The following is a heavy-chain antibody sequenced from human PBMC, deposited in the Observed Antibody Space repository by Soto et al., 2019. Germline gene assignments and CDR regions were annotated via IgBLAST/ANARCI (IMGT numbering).Heavy chain of an antibody. J-gene: IGHJ4*02. Sequence: GASVKVSCKASGGTFSSYAISWVRQAPGQGLEWMGGIIPIFGTANYAQKFQGRVTITADESTSTAYMELSSLRSEDTAVYYCARSYCGGSSCYSNYWGQGTLVTVSS. CDR3: ARSYCGGSSCYSNY. V-gene: IGHV1-69*13. D-gene: IGHD2-15*01. CDR1: GGTFSSYA. CDR2: IIPIFGTA.